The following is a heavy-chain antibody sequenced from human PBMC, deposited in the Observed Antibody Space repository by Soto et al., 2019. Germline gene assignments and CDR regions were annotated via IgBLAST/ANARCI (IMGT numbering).Heavy chain of an antibody. Sequence: DVQLLESGGGLVQPGGSLRLSCTASGFTFRSYAMSWVRQAPGKGLEWVSGIRGSGISTHYADSVKGRFTVSRDNSKNTLYLQMNSLRAEATAVYNCAKEPVGPDWYFDLWGRGTLVTVSS. CDR3: AKEPVGPDWYFDL. CDR2: IRGSGIST. V-gene: IGHV3-23*01. CDR1: GFTFRSYA. J-gene: IGHJ2*01.